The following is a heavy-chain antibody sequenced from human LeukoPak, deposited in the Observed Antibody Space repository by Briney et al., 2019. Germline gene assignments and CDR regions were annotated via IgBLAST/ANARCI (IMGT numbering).Heavy chain of an antibody. V-gene: IGHV4-39*01. CDR2: IYYSGST. CDR3: ARLDYYDSSGYYDY. Sequence: SETLSLTCTVSGGSISSSSYYWGWVRQPPGKGLEWIGSIYYSGSTYYNPSLKSRVTISVDTSKNQFSLKLSSVTAADTAVYYCARLDYYDSSGYYDYWGQGTLVTVSS. CDR1: GGSISSSSYY. J-gene: IGHJ4*02. D-gene: IGHD3-22*01.